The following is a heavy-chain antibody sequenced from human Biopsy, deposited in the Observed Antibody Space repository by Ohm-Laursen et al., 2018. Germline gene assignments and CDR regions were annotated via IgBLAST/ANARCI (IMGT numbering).Heavy chain of an antibody. CDR2: MNPNSGNT. CDR1: GYSFTNHD. Sequence: GSSVKVSCKASGYSFTNHDINWVRQATGQGLEWMGWMNPNSGNTGYAQKFQDRVTMTWNTSTSTAYMELSSLRSGDTAVYYCALQSVAQMKNFDYWGQGTLVTVSS. J-gene: IGHJ4*02. D-gene: IGHD6-19*01. V-gene: IGHV1-8*01. CDR3: ALQSVAQMKNFDY.